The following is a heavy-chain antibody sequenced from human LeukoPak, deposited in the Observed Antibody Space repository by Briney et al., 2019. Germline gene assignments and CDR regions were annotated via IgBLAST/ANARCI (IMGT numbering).Heavy chain of an antibody. CDR1: GGTFSSYA. CDR3: ARDSAKYGSGSYYRYYFDC. V-gene: IGHV1-69*13. J-gene: IGHJ4*02. CDR2: IIPIFGTA. D-gene: IGHD3-10*01. Sequence: SVKVSCKASGGTFSSYAISWVRQAHGQGLEWMGGIIPIFGTANYAQKFQGRVTITADESTSTAYMELSSLRSEDTAVYYCARDSAKYGSGSYYRYYFDCWGQGTLVTVSS.